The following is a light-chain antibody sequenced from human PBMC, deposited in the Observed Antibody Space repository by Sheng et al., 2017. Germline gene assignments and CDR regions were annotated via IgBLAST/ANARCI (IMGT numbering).Light chain of an antibody. J-gene: IGKJ1*01. CDR1: QSFSRSY. Sequence: VLTQSPGTLSLSPGERATLSCRASQSFSRSYLTWYQQKPGQAPRLLIYGASTRAAGVPDRFSGSGSGTDFTLTISRLEPEDFAVYYCQQYGSSLPWTFGQGTKVEIK. CDR3: QQYGSSLPWT. CDR2: GAS. V-gene: IGKV3-20*01.